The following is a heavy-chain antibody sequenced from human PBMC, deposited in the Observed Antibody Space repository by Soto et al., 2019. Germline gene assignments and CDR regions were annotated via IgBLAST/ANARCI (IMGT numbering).Heavy chain of an antibody. CDR2: IIPIFGTA. J-gene: IGHJ4*02. CDR1: GGTFSSYA. Sequence: QVQLVQSGAEVKKPGASVKVSCKASGGTFSSYAISWVRQAPGQGLEWMGGIIPIFGTANYAQKFKGRVTITEDESTSTAYMELGSLRSEDTAVYYCARNLTSDFWSGYYGGPGDWGPGTLVTVSS. V-gene: IGHV1-69*01. D-gene: IGHD3-3*01. CDR3: ARNLTSDFWSGYYGGPGD.